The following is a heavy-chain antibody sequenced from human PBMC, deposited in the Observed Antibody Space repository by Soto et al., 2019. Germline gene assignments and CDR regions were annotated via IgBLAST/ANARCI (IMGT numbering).Heavy chain of an antibody. CDR2: IIPILDIP. D-gene: IGHD2-8*02. CDR1: GGTFSRYT. CDR3: ASHFTGVLVLGTSPPGGDNYGWDV. Sequence: QVQLVQSGAEVKKPGSSVKVSCKASGGTFSRYTFTWVRQAPGQGLEWMGRIIPILDIPNYAQNFQGRVTIPADKSTSTAYMERSSLTSDDTAVYYCASHFTGVLVLGTSPPGGDNYGWDVWGQGTTVTVSS. V-gene: IGHV1-69*02. J-gene: IGHJ6*02.